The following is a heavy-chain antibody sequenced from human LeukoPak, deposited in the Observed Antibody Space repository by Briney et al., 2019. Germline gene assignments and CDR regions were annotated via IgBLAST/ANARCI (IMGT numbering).Heavy chain of an antibody. Sequence: PSETLSLTCTVSGGSISSSSYYWGWIRQPPGKGLEWIGSIYYSRSTYFNPSLKSLVTISVNTSKNLFSLKLSPVTAANTAVYDCARHVGYCSSTSCYPSRFDHWGQGTLVTVSS. J-gene: IGHJ5*02. CDR3: ARHVGYCSSTSCYPSRFDH. V-gene: IGHV4-39*01. D-gene: IGHD2-2*01. CDR1: GGSISSSSYY. CDR2: IYYSRST.